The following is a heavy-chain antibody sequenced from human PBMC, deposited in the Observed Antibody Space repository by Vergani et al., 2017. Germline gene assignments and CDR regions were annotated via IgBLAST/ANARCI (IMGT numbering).Heavy chain of an antibody. CDR2: IYYSGST. V-gene: IGHV4-61*05. CDR3: ARDTIFGAGYYYMDV. CDR1: GGSISSSSYY. J-gene: IGHJ6*03. D-gene: IGHD3-3*01. Sequence: QLQLQESGPGLVKPSETLSLTCTVSGGSISSSSYYWGWIRQPPGKGLEWIGYIYYSGSTNYNPSLKSRVTISVDTSKNQFSLKLSSVTAADTAVYYCARDTIFGAGYYYMDVWGKGTTVTVSS.